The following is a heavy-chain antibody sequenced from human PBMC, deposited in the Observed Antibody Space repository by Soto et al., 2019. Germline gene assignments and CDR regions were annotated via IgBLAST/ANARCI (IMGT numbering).Heavy chain of an antibody. CDR3: ARGLITSTHRGIDY. D-gene: IGHD3-16*01. Sequence: SLRLSCAASGINFSRAWMSWVRQAPGKGLEWVAVIWYDGSNKYYTDSVKGRFTISRDNSRNTLYLQMNSLSAEDTAVYYCARGLITSTHRGIDYWGQGTLVTVSS. J-gene: IGHJ4*02. CDR2: IWYDGSNK. CDR1: GINFSRAW. V-gene: IGHV3-33*08.